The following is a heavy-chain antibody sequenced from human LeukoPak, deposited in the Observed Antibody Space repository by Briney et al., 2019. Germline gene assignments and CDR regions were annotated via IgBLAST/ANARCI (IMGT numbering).Heavy chain of an antibody. D-gene: IGHD1-26*01. CDR1: GGSISSYY. Sequence: SETLSLTCTVSGGSISSYYWSWIRQTPGKGLEWIGYISHSESTNYNPSLRSRVTISGDTSKNQFSLKLSSVTAADTAVYYCARDRYSGSYIPFDYWGQGTLVTVSS. CDR2: ISHSEST. J-gene: IGHJ4*02. V-gene: IGHV4-59*12. CDR3: ARDRYSGSYIPFDY.